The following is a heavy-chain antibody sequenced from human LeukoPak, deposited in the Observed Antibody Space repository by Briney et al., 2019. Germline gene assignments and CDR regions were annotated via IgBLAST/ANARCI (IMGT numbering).Heavy chain of an antibody. D-gene: IGHD3-10*01. CDR1: GFTFSSYA. Sequence: GGSLRLSCAASGFTFSSYAMHWVRQAPGKGLEWVAVISYDGSNKYYADSVKGRFTISRDNSKNTLYLQMNSLRAEDTAVYYCARDGGSGSYSYYFDFWGQGTLVTVSS. J-gene: IGHJ4*02. CDR2: ISYDGSNK. V-gene: IGHV3-30-3*01. CDR3: ARDGGSGSYSYYFDF.